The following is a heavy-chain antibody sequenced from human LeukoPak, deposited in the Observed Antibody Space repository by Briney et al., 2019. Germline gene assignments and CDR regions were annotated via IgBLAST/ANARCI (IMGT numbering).Heavy chain of an antibody. V-gene: IGHV3-21*01. Sequence: GGSLRLSCAASGFTFNVYSMNWVRQAPGKGLEWVSSISSSSSYIYYADSVKGRFTISRDNAKNSLYLQMNSLRAEDTAVYYCARDVPYYYESSGYYSLGFDIWGQGTMVTVSS. J-gene: IGHJ3*02. CDR1: GFTFNVYS. CDR3: ARDVPYYYESSGYYSLGFDI. D-gene: IGHD3-22*01. CDR2: ISSSSSYI.